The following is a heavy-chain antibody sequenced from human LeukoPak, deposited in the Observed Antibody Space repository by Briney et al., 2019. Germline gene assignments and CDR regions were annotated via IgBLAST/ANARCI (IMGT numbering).Heavy chain of an antibody. D-gene: IGHD6-19*01. CDR2: ITWDATST. CDR3: VRYSSGWYLAFDK. Sequence: GGSLRLSCAASGFNFDDYAMHWVRQAPGKGLEWVSLITWDATSTNYADSVRGRFTISRDNSKNALYLQMNTLRTEDSALYYCVRYSSGWYLAFDKWGQGTLVTVSS. V-gene: IGHV3-43*01. CDR1: GFNFDDYA. J-gene: IGHJ4*02.